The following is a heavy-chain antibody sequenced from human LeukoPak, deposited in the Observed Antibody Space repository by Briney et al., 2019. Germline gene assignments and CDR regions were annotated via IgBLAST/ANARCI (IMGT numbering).Heavy chain of an antibody. CDR2: INPNSGGT. D-gene: IGHD3-22*01. J-gene: IGHJ4*02. V-gene: IGHV1-2*02. CDR3: ARALTMIVVVITNGGYFFDY. Sequence: GASVKVSCKASGYTFTGYYMLWVGQAPGQGLEGMGWINPNSGGTNYEQKFQGRVTMTRDTSISTAYMELSKLRSDDTAVYYCARALTMIVVVITNGGYFFDYWGQGTLVTVSS. CDR1: GYTFTGYY.